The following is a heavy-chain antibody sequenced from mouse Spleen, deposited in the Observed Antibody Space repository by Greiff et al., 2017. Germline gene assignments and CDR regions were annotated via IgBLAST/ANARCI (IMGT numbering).Heavy chain of an antibody. CDR3: ARSGHYYGSSLYYFDY. Sequence: EVKLVESGGGLVQPGGSRKLSCAASGFTFSSFGMHWVRQAPEKGLEWVAYISSGSSTIYYADTVKGRFTISRDNPKNTLFLQMTSLRSEDTAMYYCARSGHYYGSSLYYFDYWGQGTTLTVSS. CDR2: ISSGSSTI. D-gene: IGHD1-1*01. V-gene: IGHV5-17*02. CDR1: GFTFSSFG. J-gene: IGHJ2*01.